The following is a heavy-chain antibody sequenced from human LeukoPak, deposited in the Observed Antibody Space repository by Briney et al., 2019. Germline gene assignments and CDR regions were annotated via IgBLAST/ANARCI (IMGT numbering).Heavy chain of an antibody. CDR3: ARDGAYYDSSAPVAFDI. D-gene: IGHD3-22*01. CDR1: GFTFSSYS. CDR2: ISSSSSYI. J-gene: IGHJ3*02. V-gene: IGHV3-21*01. Sequence: GGSLRLSCAPSGFTFSSYSKNWVRQAPGKGLEWVSSISSSSSYIYYADSVKGRFTISGDNAKNSLYLQMNSLRAEDTAVYYCARDGAYYDSSAPVAFDIWGQGTMVTVSS.